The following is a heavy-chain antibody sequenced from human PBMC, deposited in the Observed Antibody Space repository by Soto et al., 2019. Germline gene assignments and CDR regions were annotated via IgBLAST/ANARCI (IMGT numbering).Heavy chain of an antibody. CDR1: GFTFSSYS. CDR3: ARDLTHSSGWYVVSGWFDP. CDR2: ISSSSSYI. Sequence: EVQLVESGGGLVKPGGSLRLSCAASGFTFSSYSMNWVRQAPGKGLEWVSSISSSSSYIYYADSVKGRFTISRENAKKSLYLQMNSLRAEDTAVYYCARDLTHSSGWYVVSGWFDPWGQGTLVTVSS. J-gene: IGHJ5*02. D-gene: IGHD6-19*01. V-gene: IGHV3-21*01.